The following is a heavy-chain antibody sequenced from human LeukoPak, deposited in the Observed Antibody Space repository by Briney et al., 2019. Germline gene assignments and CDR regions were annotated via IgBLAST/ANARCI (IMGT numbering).Heavy chain of an antibody. CDR2: ISGSGGST. V-gene: IGHV3-23*01. J-gene: IGHJ6*02. D-gene: IGHD2-2*01. CDR3: AALLGYCSSTSCYSVGSHYYYYGMDV. CDR1: GFTFSSYA. Sequence: GGSLRLSCAASGFTFSSYAMSWVRQAPGKGLEWVSAISGSGGSTYYADSVKGRFTISRDNSKNTLYLQMNSLRAEDTAVYYCAALLGYCSSTSCYSVGSHYYYYGMDVWGQGTTVTVSS.